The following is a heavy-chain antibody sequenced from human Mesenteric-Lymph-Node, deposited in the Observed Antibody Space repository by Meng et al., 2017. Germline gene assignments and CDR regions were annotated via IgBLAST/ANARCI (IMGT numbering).Heavy chain of an antibody. CDR1: GFTFDDYG. Sequence: GESLKISCAASGFTFDDYGMSWVRQAPGKGLEWVSGINSDGSSTSYADSVKGRFTISRDNAKNTLYLQMNSLRAEDTAVYYCARGVRSGSYSDAFDIWGQGTMVTVSS. J-gene: IGHJ3*02. V-gene: IGHV3-20*04. CDR3: ARGVRSGSYSDAFDI. D-gene: IGHD1-26*01. CDR2: INSDGSST.